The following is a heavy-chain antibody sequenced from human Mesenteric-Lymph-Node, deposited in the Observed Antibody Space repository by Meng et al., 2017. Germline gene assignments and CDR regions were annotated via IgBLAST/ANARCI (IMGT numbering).Heavy chain of an antibody. Sequence: ASVKVSCKASGYTFTGYYMHWVRQAPGQGLEWMGRINPNSGGTNYAQKFQGRVTMTRDTSISTAYMELSSLRSDDTAVYYCVRVKLIDYGYPRFLVFWGQGTLVTVS. CDR3: VRVKLIDYGYPRFLVF. D-gene: IGHD5-24*01. J-gene: IGHJ4*02. CDR2: INPNSGGT. CDR1: GYTFTGYY. V-gene: IGHV1-2*06.